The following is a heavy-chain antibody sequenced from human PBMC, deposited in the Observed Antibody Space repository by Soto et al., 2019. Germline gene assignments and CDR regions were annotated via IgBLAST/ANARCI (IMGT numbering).Heavy chain of an antibody. Sequence: EVQLLESGGGLVQPGGSLRLSCAASGFTFNNYAMTWVRQAPGKGLEWVSAISGGGDTTSYADSVKGRFTVSRDGSKNTLYLKMSSLRAEDTPLYYCAKGRGGSGSLPPRVDFGGQGTLVTVPS. CDR2: ISGGGDTT. D-gene: IGHD3-10*01. V-gene: IGHV3-23*01. J-gene: IGHJ4*02. CDR1: GFTFNNYA. CDR3: AKGRGGSGSLPPRVDF.